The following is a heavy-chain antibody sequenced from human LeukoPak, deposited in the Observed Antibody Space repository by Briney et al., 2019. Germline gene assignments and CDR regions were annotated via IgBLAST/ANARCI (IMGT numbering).Heavy chain of an antibody. D-gene: IGHD3-10*01. V-gene: IGHV4-34*01. CDR1: GGSFSGYY. CDR2: INHSGST. CDR3: ARRTVLLWFGGTFDY. Sequence: PSETLSLTCAVYGGSFSGYYWSWIRQPPGKGLEWIGEINHSGSTNYNPSLKSRVTISVDTSKNQFSPKLSSVTAADTAVYYCARRTVLLWFGGTFDYWGQGTLVTVSS. J-gene: IGHJ4*02.